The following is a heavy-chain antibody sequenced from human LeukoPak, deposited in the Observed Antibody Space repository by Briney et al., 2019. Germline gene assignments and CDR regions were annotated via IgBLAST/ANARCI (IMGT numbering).Heavy chain of an antibody. V-gene: IGHV3-53*01. CDR2: IYSGGST. Sequence: LRLSXAASGFTFSSNYMSWVRQAPGKGLEWVSVIYSGGSTYYSDSVKGRFTISRDNSKNTLYLQMNSLRAEDTAVYYCARVPLYYGELSFDYWGQGTLVTVSS. CDR3: ARVPLYYGELSFDY. D-gene: IGHD3-10*01. J-gene: IGHJ4*02. CDR1: GFTFSSNY.